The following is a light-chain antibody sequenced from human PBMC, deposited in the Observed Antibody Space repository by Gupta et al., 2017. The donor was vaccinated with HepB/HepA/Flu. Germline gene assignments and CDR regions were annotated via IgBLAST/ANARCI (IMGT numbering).Light chain of an antibody. V-gene: IGLV1-40*01. CDR2: GNN. Sequence: QSVLTQPPSVPGAPGQRITTSCTGSSSNIGAGYDVHWYQQPPGTAPKLLIYGNNNRPSGVPDRFSGSKSGTSASLAITGLQAEDEADYYCQSYDSSLSALFGGGTKLTVL. CDR3: QSYDSSLSAL. CDR1: SSNIGAGYD. J-gene: IGLJ2*01.